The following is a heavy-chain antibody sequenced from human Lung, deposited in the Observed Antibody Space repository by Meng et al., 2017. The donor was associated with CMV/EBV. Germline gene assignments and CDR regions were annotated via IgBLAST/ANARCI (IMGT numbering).Heavy chain of an antibody. CDR1: GDSSSSGEYF. CDR3: ARGELLWDY. J-gene: IGHJ4*02. V-gene: IGHV4-30-4*01. Sequence: QLQLQGAAQAPATPSHTMSLTSTFSGDSSSSGEYFWSWIRQPPGKGLEWIGYMDYRGSTFYNPSLKSRVTISVDTSKNQFSLKLSSVTAADTAVYFCARGELLWDYWGQGTLVTVSS. D-gene: IGHD2-2*01. CDR2: MDYRGST.